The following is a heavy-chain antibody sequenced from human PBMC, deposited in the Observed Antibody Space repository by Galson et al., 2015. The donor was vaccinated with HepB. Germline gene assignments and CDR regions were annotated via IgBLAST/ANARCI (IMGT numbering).Heavy chain of an antibody. Sequence: QSGAEVKKTGESLKISCKVSGYNFTNFWIGWVRQMPGEGLDWMGIICLGDSDTTYSPSFQGQVTISADKSISTAYLQWSSLKASDTAVYYCARQWLGAMGDWGRGTLVTVSS. CDR1: GYNFTNFW. V-gene: IGHV5-51*01. CDR2: ICLGDSDT. CDR3: ARQWLGAMGD. J-gene: IGHJ4*02. D-gene: IGHD5-18*01.